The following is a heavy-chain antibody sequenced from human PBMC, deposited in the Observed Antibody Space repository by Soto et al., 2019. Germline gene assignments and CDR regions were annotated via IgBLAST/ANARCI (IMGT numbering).Heavy chain of an antibody. CDR1: GGTFSSYT. V-gene: IGHV1-69*02. Sequence: QVQLVQSGAEVKKPGSSVKVSCKASGGTFSSYTISWVRQAPGQGLEWMGRIIPILGIANYAQKFQGRVTITADKSTSTAYMELSSLRSEDTAVDYCARASGSHSYFDYWGQGTLVTVSS. CDR2: IIPILGIA. D-gene: IGHD1-26*01. CDR3: ARASGSHSYFDY. J-gene: IGHJ4*02.